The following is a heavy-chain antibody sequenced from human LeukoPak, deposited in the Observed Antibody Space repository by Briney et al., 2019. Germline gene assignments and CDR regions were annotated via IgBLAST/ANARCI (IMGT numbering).Heavy chain of an antibody. V-gene: IGHV3-21*01. CDR1: GFTFSSYS. J-gene: IGHJ4*02. Sequence: GGSLRLSCAASGFTFSSYSMNWVRQAPGKGLEWVSSISSSGSYIYYADSVKGRFTISRDNAKNSLYLQMNSLRAEDTAVYYCARGGVPLVNYWGQGTLVTVSS. CDR3: ARGGVPLVNY. D-gene: IGHD3-16*01. CDR2: ISSSGSYI.